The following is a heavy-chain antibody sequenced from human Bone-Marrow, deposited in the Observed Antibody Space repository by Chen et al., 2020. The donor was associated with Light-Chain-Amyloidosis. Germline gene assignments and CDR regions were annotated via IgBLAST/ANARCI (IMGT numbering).Heavy chain of an antibody. D-gene: IGHD6-13*01. CDR2: IIPILGIA. J-gene: IGHJ4*02. Sequence: QVQLVQSGAAVKKPGSSVKVSCQASGDIFSSFGITWVRQAPGQGLEGMGRIIPILGIANYAQKFQGRVTITADKSTSTAYMELSSLRSADTAVYYCARINSGLFDFWGRGTLVTVST. V-gene: IGHV1-69*04. CDR3: ARINSGLFDF. CDR1: GDIFSSFG.